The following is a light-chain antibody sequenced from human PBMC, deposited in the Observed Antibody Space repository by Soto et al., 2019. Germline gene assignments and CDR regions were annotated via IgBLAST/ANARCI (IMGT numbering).Light chain of an antibody. Sequence: ENVISQCLDTPYLSPGDRATLPCRASQSVRSSYLAWYQQKPGQAPRLLMYDAFNRATGIPARCSGGAAGTVFTLTISSLEPEDFAVYYCHQLSSSPFTFGGGTKVDIK. CDR2: DAF. CDR3: HQLSSSPFT. CDR1: QSVRSSY. J-gene: IGKJ4*01. V-gene: IGKV3-11*01.